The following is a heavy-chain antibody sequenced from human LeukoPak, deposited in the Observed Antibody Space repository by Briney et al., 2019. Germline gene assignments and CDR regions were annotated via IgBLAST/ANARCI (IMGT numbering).Heavy chain of an antibody. CDR2: IYSGGST. Sequence: GGSLRLSCAASGFTVSSNYMSWVRQAPGKGLEWVSVIYSGGSTYYADSVKGRFTISRDNSKNTLYLQVSSPRAEDTAVYYCARSPQYYYDSSGYPVSGYYYGMDVWGQGTTVTVSS. CDR3: ARSPQYYYDSSGYPVSGYYYGMDV. D-gene: IGHD3-22*01. J-gene: IGHJ6*02. CDR1: GFTVSSNY. V-gene: IGHV3-66*02.